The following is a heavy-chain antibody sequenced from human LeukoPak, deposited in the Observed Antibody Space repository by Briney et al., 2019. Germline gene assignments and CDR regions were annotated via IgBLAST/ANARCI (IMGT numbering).Heavy chain of an antibody. Sequence: SETLSLTCTVSGGSISSYYWSWIRQPPGKGLEWIGYIYYSGSTNYNPSLKSRVTISVDTSKNQFSLKLSSVTAADTAVYYCAREVGDCSSTSCYKGYMDVWGKGTTVTVSS. V-gene: IGHV4-59*01. J-gene: IGHJ6*03. CDR1: GGSISSYY. CDR3: AREVGDCSSTSCYKGYMDV. D-gene: IGHD2-2*02. CDR2: IYYSGST.